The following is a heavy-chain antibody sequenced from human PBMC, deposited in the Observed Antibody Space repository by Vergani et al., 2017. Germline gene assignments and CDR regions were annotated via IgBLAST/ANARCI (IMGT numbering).Heavy chain of an antibody. CDR2: MFYSGTT. CDR3: AIVKYNSGDYYYYYGLDV. V-gene: IGHV4-39*01. CDR1: DGSINSRSYY. D-gene: IGHD1-26*01. Sequence: QLLLQDSGPGQVKPSETLSLTCGVSDGSINSRSYYWSWIRQPPGKGREWIGMMFYSGTTYYNPSLKSRVTIFLDTSKSQFSLKVTSVTAADTAVYFCAIVKYNSGDYYYYYGLDVWGQGTTATVSS. J-gene: IGHJ6*02.